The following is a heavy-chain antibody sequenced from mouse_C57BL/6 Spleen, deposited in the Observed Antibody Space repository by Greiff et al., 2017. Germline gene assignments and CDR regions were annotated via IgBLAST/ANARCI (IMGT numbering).Heavy chain of an antibody. J-gene: IGHJ4*01. CDR3: ARHEDDYYGSSYYAMDY. CDR1: GYTFTEYT. CDR2: FYPGSGSI. V-gene: IGHV1-62-2*01. D-gene: IGHD1-1*01. Sequence: QVQLMESGAELVKPGASVKLSCKASGYTFTEYTIHWVKQRSGQGLEWIGWFYPGSGSIKNNEKFKDKATLTADKSSSTVYMELSRLASEDSAVYFCARHEDDYYGSSYYAMDYWGQGTSVTVSS.